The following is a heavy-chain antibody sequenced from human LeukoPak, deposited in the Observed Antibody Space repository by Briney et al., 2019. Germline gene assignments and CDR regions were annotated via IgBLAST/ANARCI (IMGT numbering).Heavy chain of an antibody. CDR1: GYTFTSYY. V-gene: IGHV1-69*13. CDR2: IIPIFGTA. Sequence: SVKVSCKASGYTFTSYYMHWVRQAPGQGLEWMGGIIPIFGTANYAQKFQGRVTITADESTSTAYMELSSLRSEDTAVYYCARHPIVPKRYYYDSSGYYYYYYYMDVWGKGTTVTVSS. J-gene: IGHJ6*03. D-gene: IGHD3-22*01. CDR3: ARHPIVPKRYYYDSSGYYYYYYYMDV.